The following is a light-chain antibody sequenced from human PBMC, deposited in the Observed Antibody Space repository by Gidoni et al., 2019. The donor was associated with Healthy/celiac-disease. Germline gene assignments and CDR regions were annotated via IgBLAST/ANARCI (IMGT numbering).Light chain of an antibody. Sequence: QSVLTQPPSASGTPGQRVTISCSGSSSNIGSNTVNWYQQLPRTAPKLLIYSNNQRPSGAPDRFSGSKSGTSASLAISGLQSEDEADYYCAAWDDSLNGYVFGTGTKVTGL. CDR1: SSNIGSNT. CDR3: AAWDDSLNGYV. V-gene: IGLV1-44*01. J-gene: IGLJ1*01. CDR2: SNN.